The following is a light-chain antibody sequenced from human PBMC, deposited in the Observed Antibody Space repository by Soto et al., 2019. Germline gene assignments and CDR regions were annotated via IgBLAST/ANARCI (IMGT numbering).Light chain of an antibody. CDR1: QRVSSY. V-gene: IGKV3-11*01. J-gene: IGKJ5*01. Sequence: EIVLTQSPATLTLSPGERATLSCRASQRVSSYLAWYQQKPGQAPPRLIYDTSNRATGIPARFSGSGSGTDFTLTISSLEPEDFAIYYCQQRSNWPPITFGQGTRLEI. CDR3: QQRSNWPPIT. CDR2: DTS.